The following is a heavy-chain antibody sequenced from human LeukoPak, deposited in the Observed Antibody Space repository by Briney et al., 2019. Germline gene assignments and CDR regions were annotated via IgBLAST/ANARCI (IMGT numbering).Heavy chain of an antibody. D-gene: IGHD4-23*01. Sequence: SETLSLTCTVSVGSINSYYGSWIRQPAGKVLEWIGRIYSSGSTNYNPSLKSRVSMSVDTSKNQFSLKLTSVTAADTAVYYCARGGKATVVTMWGQGILVTVSS. J-gene: IGHJ4*02. CDR2: IYSSGST. V-gene: IGHV4-4*07. CDR3: ARGGKATVVTM. CDR1: VGSINSYY.